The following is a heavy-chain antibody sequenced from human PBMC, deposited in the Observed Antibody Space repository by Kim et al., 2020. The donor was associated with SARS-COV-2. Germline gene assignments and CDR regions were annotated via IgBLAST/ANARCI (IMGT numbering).Heavy chain of an antibody. CDR2: VSPNSGDT. D-gene: IGHD2-21*02. CDR1: GYTFTGYH. V-gene: IGHV1-2*06. CDR3: ARGKTAGPGAHPNMFDS. Sequence: ASVKVSCKASGYTFTGYHIHWVRQAPGQGLEWMGRVSPNSGDTNYAQKFRGRVTVTRDTSINTAYMELSGLRCDDTAVYYCARGKTAGPGAHPNMFDSWGQGTLVTVSS. J-gene: IGHJ4*02.